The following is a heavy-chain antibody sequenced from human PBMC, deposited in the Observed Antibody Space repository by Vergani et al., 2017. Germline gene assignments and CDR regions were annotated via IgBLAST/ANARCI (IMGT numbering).Heavy chain of an antibody. CDR3: ARVYVDTAMVIGY. Sequence: EVQVVESGGGLVKPGGSLRLSCAASGFTFSSYSMNWVRQAPGKGLEWVSYISSSNSYIFYADSVKGRFTISRDTAKNSLYLQMNSLRTEDTAVYYCARVYVDTAMVIGYWGQGTLVTVSS. CDR1: GFTFSSYS. CDR2: ISSSNSYI. V-gene: IGHV3-21*01. D-gene: IGHD5-18*01. J-gene: IGHJ4*02.